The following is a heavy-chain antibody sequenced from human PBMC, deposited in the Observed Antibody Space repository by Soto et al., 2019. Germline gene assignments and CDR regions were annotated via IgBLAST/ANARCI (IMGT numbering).Heavy chain of an antibody. CDR2: ISAYNGNT. CDR1: GYTFTSYG. J-gene: IGHJ5*02. D-gene: IGHD3-10*01. CDR3: ARDRITMVRGVIAAAGTKAP. V-gene: IGHV1-18*01. Sequence: QVQLVQSGAEVKKPGASVKVSCKASGYTFTSYGISWVRQAPGQGLEWMGWISAYNGNTNYAQKLQGRVTMTTDTSTSPAYMELRSLRSDDTAVYYRARDRITMVRGVIAAAGTKAPWGQGTLVTVSS.